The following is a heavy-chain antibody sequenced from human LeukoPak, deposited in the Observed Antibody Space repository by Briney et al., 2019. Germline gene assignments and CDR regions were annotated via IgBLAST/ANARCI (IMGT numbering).Heavy chain of an antibody. Sequence: HTGGSLRLSCAASGFTFSSFEMNWVRQAPGKGLEWVSFISGSGTTIYYADSVKGRFTISRDNAKNSLVLQMNSLRAEGTAVYYCAGGYGSYSPDYWGQGTLVTVSS. CDR3: AGGYGSYSPDY. D-gene: IGHD1-26*01. V-gene: IGHV3-48*03. CDR1: GFTFSSFE. J-gene: IGHJ4*02. CDR2: ISGSGTTI.